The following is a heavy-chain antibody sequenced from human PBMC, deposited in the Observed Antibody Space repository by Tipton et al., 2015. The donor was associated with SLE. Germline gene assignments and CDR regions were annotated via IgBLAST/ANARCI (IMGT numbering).Heavy chain of an antibody. CDR2: INHSGST. D-gene: IGHD2-15*01. Sequence: TLSLTCAVYGGSFRGYYWSWIRPPPGKGLEWIGEINHSGSTNYNPSLKSRVIISVDTSKNQFSLKLSSVTAADTAVYYCATPGYCSGGSCYPALGYWGQGTLVTVSS. V-gene: IGHV4-34*01. CDR3: ATPGYCSGGSCYPALGY. J-gene: IGHJ4*02. CDR1: GGSFRGYY.